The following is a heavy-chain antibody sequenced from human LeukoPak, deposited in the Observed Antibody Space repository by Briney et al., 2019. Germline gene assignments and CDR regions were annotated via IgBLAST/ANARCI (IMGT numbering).Heavy chain of an antibody. CDR3: ARDANARTGSFDY. CDR2: IYHSGSI. V-gene: IGHV4-30-2*01. CDR1: GGSISSGGYS. D-gene: IGHD1-1*01. Sequence: SQTVSLTCAVSGGSISSGGYSWSWIRQPPGKGLEWIGYIYHSGSIYYNPSLKSRVTISVDRSKNQFSLKLSSVTAADTAVYYCARDANARTGSFDYWGQGTLVTVSS. J-gene: IGHJ4*02.